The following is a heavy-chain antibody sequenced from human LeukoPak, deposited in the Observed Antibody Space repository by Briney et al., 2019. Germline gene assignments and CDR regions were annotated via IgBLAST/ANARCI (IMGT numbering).Heavy chain of an antibody. CDR2: ISGSGGST. V-gene: IGHV3-23*01. Sequence: PGGSLRLSCAASGFTFSSYAMSWVRQAPGKGLEWVSAISGSGGSTYYADSVKGRFTISRDNSKNTLYLQMNGLRAEDTAGYYCAKDPSIAAAGRFDYWGQGTLVTVSS. D-gene: IGHD6-13*01. CDR3: AKDPSIAAAGRFDY. CDR1: GFTFSSYA. J-gene: IGHJ4*02.